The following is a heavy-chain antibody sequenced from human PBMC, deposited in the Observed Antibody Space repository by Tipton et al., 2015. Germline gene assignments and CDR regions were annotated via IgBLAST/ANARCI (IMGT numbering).Heavy chain of an antibody. D-gene: IGHD3-10*01. J-gene: IGHJ4*02. CDR1: GGSISSGDYY. V-gene: IGHV4-31*03. CDR2: IYSSGST. CDR3: ARRVVRGANDY. Sequence: TLSLTCTVSGGSISSGDYYWYWIRQHPGKGLEWIGYIYSSGSTYYNPSLKSRVTISVDTSKNQFSLKLSSVTAADTAVYYCARRVVRGANDYWGQGTLVTVSS.